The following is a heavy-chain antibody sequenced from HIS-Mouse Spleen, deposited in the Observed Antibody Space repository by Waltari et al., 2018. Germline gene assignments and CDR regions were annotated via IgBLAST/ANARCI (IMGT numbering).Heavy chain of an antibody. Sequence: QLQLQESGPGLVKPSETLSLTCTVSGGSISSSSYYWGWIRQPPGKGLEWIGRIYYSGRTYYNRSRKSRVTISVDTSKNQFSLKLSSVTAADTAVYYCAREIPYSSSWYDWYFDLWGRGTLVTVSS. V-gene: IGHV4-39*07. CDR2: IYYSGRT. CDR1: GGSISSSSYY. J-gene: IGHJ2*01. D-gene: IGHD6-13*01. CDR3: AREIPYSSSWYDWYFDL.